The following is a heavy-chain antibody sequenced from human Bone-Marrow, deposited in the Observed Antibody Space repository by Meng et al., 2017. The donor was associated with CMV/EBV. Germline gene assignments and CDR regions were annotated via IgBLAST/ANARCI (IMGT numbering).Heavy chain of an antibody. J-gene: IGHJ5*02. Sequence: ASVKVSCKASGYTFTGYYMHWVRQAPGQGLEWMGWINPNSGGTNYAQKFQGRVTMTRDTSISTAYMELSRLRSDDTAVYYCASNAVRYIGYCSSTSCYRGWFAPWGQGTLVTVSS. D-gene: IGHD2-2*02. CDR3: ASNAVRYIGYCSSTSCYRGWFAP. V-gene: IGHV1-2*02. CDR2: INPNSGGT. CDR1: GYTFTGYY.